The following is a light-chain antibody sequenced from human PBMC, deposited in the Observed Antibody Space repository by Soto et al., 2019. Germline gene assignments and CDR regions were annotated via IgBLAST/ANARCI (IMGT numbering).Light chain of an antibody. J-gene: IGKJ1*01. Sequence: DIQMTQSPSTLSPSVGDRVTITCRAGQSITIWLAGYQQKPGKAPKLLSFDASSLESGVPSRFSGSGSGTEFTLTIISLQHDDCATYYSQQYNSYSWTFGQGTTVEIK. CDR2: DAS. V-gene: IGKV1-5*01. CDR1: QSITIW. CDR3: QQYNSYSWT.